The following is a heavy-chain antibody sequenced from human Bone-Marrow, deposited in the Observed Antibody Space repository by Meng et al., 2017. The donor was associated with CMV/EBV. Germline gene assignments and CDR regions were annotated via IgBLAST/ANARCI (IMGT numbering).Heavy chain of an antibody. CDR2: MNPSGTT. CDR1: GGPFSHYL. D-gene: IGHD1-26*01. CDR3: ARYTTKRPNDFDY. J-gene: IGHJ4*02. V-gene: IGHV4-34*02. Sequence: LQQRRHGVLGTLDFQCVTHFAPGGPFSHYLWRSLRQPPGQVLGWFWEMNPSGTTKCTPSLKTPAKIRVDMSSHTFSLKLRSVFTAETDAYYCARYTTKRPNDFDYWGQGTLVTVSS.